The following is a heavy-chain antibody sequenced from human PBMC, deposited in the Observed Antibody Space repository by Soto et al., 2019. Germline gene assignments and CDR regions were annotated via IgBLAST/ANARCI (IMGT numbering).Heavy chain of an antibody. Sequence: SETLSLTCAVYGGSFSGYYWSWIRQPPGKGLEWIGEINHSGSTNYNPSLKSRVTISVDTSKNQFSLKLSSVTAADTAVYYCARVSYDFWSGYEAGYYYYYGMDVWGQGTTVTSP. CDR1: GGSFSGYY. J-gene: IGHJ6*02. CDR3: ARVSYDFWSGYEAGYYYYYGMDV. CDR2: INHSGST. D-gene: IGHD3-3*01. V-gene: IGHV4-34*01.